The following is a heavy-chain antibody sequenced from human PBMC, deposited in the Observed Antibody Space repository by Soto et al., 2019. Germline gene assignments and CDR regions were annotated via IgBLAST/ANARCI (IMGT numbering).Heavy chain of an antibody. CDR2: IRNKANSYTT. J-gene: IGHJ4*01. V-gene: IGHV3-72*01. CDR1: GFTFSDHY. D-gene: IGHD1-26*01. CDR3: ARDSGQGAYFDY. Sequence: EVQLVESGGGLVQPGGSQRLSCVASGFTFSDHYMDWVRQAPGKGLEWVGRIRNKANSYTTDYAASVKGRFTISRDDSKASLYLQVNSLKTEDTAIYYCARDSGQGAYFDYWGHGTLATVSS.